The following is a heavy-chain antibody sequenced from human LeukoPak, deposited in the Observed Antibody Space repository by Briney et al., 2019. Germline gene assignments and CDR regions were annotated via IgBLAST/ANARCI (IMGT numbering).Heavy chain of an antibody. J-gene: IGHJ4*02. CDR2: ISSSSSYI. D-gene: IGHD4-17*01. CDR1: GFTFSSES. Sequence: PGGSLRLSRAASGFTFSSESLNWVRQAPGKELEWVSSISSSSSYIYYADSVKDRFTISRDNSKNSLYLQMNSLRAEDTAVYYCARASYGDYPPGPGWGQGTLVTVSS. V-gene: IGHV3-21*01. CDR3: ARASYGDYPPGPG.